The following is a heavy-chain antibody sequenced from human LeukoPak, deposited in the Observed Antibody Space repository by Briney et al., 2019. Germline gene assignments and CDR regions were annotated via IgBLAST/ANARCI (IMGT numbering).Heavy chain of an antibody. V-gene: IGHV1-2*02. CDR1: GYSFTDVY. J-gene: IGHJ4*02. Sequence: ASVKVSCKTSGYSFTDVYIHWVRQAPGQGLEWMGWINPHTGATKYAQKSQGRVTMTRDTSISTSYMDLSRLTSDDTAIYYCTRDLTRGGDYWGQGTLVTVSS. CDR2: INPHTGAT. D-gene: IGHD3-3*01. CDR3: TRDLTRGGDY.